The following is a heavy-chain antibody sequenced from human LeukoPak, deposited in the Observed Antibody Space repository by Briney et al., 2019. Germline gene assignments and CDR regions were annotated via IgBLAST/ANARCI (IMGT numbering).Heavy chain of an antibody. CDR3: ARTSRHFYGSGSNLTPWPADMDV. Sequence: SETLSLTCTVSGGSIDSYYCTWIRQPPGKWRELIGYIYYSGSTHYNPSLNSRVTISIDTSKNHSSLKLLSLNATDPGISVCARTSRHFYGSGSNLTPWPADMDVWGQGTKVTVSS. J-gene: IGHJ6*02. D-gene: IGHD3-10*01. CDR2: IYYSGST. V-gene: IGHV4-59*01. CDR1: GGSIDSYY.